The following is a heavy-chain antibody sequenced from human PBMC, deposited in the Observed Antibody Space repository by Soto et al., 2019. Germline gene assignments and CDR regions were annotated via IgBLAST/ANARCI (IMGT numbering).Heavy chain of an antibody. Sequence: GASVKVSCKASGYTFTSYAMHWVRQAPGQRLEWMGWINAGNGNTKYSQKFQGRVTITRDTSASTAYMELSSLRSEDTAVYYCAVTYSSGSYYYYGMDVWGQGTTVTVYS. J-gene: IGHJ6*02. D-gene: IGHD6-19*01. V-gene: IGHV1-3*01. CDR3: AVTYSSGSYYYYGMDV. CDR1: GYTFTSYA. CDR2: INAGNGNT.